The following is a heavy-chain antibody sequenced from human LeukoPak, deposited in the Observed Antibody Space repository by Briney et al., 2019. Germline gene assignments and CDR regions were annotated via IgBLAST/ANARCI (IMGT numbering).Heavy chain of an antibody. Sequence: PSETLSLTCTVSGGSISSYYWSWIRQPARKGLEWIGRIYTSGSTNYNPSLKSRVTMSVDTSKNQFSLKLSSVTAADTAVYYCARDNPYGDYGYYFDYWGQGTLVTVSS. CDR2: IYTSGST. D-gene: IGHD4-17*01. CDR1: GGSISSYY. J-gene: IGHJ4*02. V-gene: IGHV4-4*07. CDR3: ARDNPYGDYGYYFDY.